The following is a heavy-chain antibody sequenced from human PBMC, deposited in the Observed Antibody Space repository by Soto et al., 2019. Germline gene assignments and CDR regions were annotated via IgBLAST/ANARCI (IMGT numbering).Heavy chain of an antibody. CDR3: ARIYCTTTTCDSWFDP. CDR1: GYTFSTFW. D-gene: IGHD2-2*01. V-gene: IGHV5-10-1*01. J-gene: IGHJ5*02. Sequence: GESLKISCTGFGYTFSTFWISWVRQMPGKGLGWMGRIDPGDTYATYSPAFQGHVTISADKATSTAYLQWSSLEASDTAMYYCARIYCTTTTCDSWFDPWGQGTLVTVSS. CDR2: IDPGDTYA.